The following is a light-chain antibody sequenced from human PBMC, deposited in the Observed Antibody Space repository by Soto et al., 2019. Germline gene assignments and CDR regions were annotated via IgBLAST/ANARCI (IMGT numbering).Light chain of an antibody. CDR2: GAS. CDR3: QQYGISPWT. V-gene: IGKV3-20*01. CDR1: QSVSSSY. Sequence: EIGLTQSPGTLSLSPGERATLSCRASQSVSSSYLAWYHQQPGQAPRPLIYGASSRAIGIPDRFSGSGSGTDFTLTISVLEPEDFAVYYCQQYGISPWTFGQGNQGEIK. J-gene: IGKJ1*01.